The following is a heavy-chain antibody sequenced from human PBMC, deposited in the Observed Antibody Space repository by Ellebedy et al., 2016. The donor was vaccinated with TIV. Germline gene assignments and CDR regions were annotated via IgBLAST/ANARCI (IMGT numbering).Heavy chain of an antibody. CDR3: AREIFGEASYYYGMDV. J-gene: IGHJ6*02. CDR2: IWYDGSNK. Sequence: GGSLRLXXAASGFTFSSYGMHWVRQAPGKGLEWVAVIWYDGSNKYYADSVKGRFTISRDNSKNTLYLQMNSLRAEDTAVYYCAREIFGEASYYYGMDVWGQGTTVTVSS. CDR1: GFTFSSYG. D-gene: IGHD3-10*01. V-gene: IGHV3-33*01.